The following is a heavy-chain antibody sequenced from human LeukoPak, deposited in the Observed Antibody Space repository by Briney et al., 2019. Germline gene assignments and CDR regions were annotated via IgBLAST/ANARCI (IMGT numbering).Heavy chain of an antibody. CDR2: INHSGST. J-gene: IGHJ6*03. CDR3: ARAPRIQLWLSPTYYYYYYMDV. Sequence: PGGSLRLSCAASRFTFNSYEMNWVRQAPGKGLEWIGEINHSGSTNYNPSLKSRVTISVDTSKNQFSLKLSSVTAADTAVYYCARAPRIQLWLSPTYYYYYYMDVWGKGTTVTVSS. D-gene: IGHD5-18*01. CDR1: RFTFNSYE. V-gene: IGHV4-34*01.